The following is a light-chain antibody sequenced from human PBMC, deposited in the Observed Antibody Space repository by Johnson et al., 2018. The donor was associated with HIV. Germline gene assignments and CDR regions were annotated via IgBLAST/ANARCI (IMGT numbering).Light chain of an antibody. V-gene: IGLV1-51*01. CDR1: SSKIGNKY. CDR3: ETWDSSLSVYV. J-gene: IGLJ1*01. Sequence: QSVLTQPPSVSAAPGQKVTISCSGSSSKIGNKYVSWYQQLPGTAPKVLIYDNSKRPSGIPDRFSGSKSGTSATLVITGLQTGDEADDHCETWDSSLSVYVFGPGTKVTFL. CDR2: DNS.